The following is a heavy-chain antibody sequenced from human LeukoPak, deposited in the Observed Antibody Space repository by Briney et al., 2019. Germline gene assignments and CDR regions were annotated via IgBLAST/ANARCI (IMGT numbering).Heavy chain of an antibody. V-gene: IGHV4-34*01. CDR3: ARVRLGSSSSEIVDI. J-gene: IGHJ3*02. CDR1: GGSFSGYY. D-gene: IGHD6-6*01. Sequence: SETLSLTCAVYGGSFSGYYWSWIRQPPGKGLEWIGEINHSGSTNYNPSLKSRVTISVDTSKNQFSLKLSSVTAADTAVYYCARVRLGSSSSEIVDIWGQGTMVTVSS. CDR2: INHSGST.